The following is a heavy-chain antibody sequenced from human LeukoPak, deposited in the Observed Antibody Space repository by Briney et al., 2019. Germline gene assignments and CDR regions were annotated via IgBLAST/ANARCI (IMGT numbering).Heavy chain of an antibody. V-gene: IGHV4-30-2*01. CDR1: GGSISSGGYS. CDR3: AREGYCSGGSCDNWFDP. D-gene: IGHD2-15*01. J-gene: IGHJ5*02. Sequence: SLTLSLTCAVSGGSISSGGYSWSWIRQPPGKGLEWIVYIYHSGSTYYNPSLKSRVTISVDRSKNQFSLNLSSVTAADTAVYYCAREGYCSGGSCDNWFDPWGQGTLVTVSS. CDR2: IYHSGST.